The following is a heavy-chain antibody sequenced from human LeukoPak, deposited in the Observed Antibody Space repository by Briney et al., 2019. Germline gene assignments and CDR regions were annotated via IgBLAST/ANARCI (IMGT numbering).Heavy chain of an antibody. CDR2: VTGTGGGT. J-gene: IGHJ5*02. CDR3: AKDWGYASGTYYTS. CDR1: GFTFSSYA. V-gene: IGHV3-23*01. D-gene: IGHD3-10*01. Sequence: GGSLRLSCAACGFTFSSYAMSWVRQLPGKGLEWVSTVTGTGGGTYYADSVKGRFTISRDNSKNTLSLQMNSLRAEDTALYYCAKDWGYASGTYYTSWGQGTLVTVSS.